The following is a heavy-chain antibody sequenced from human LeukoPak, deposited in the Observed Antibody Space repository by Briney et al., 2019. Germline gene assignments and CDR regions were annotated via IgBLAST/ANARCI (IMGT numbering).Heavy chain of an antibody. CDR3: ARDSQGGVPTYYYDSSGLTDAFDI. V-gene: IGHV1-2*06. D-gene: IGHD3-22*01. CDR1: GYTFTGYY. Sequence: ASVKVSCKASGYTFTGYYMHWVRQAPGQGLEWMGRINPNSGGTNYAQKFQGRVTMTRDTSTSTVYMELSSLRSEDTAVYYCARDSQGGVPTYYYDSSGLTDAFDIWGQGTMVTVSS. J-gene: IGHJ3*02. CDR2: INPNSGGT.